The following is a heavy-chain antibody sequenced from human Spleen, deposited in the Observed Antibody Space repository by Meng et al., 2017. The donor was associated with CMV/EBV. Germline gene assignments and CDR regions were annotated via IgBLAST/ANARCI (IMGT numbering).Heavy chain of an antibody. Sequence: GESLKISCAASGFTFSSYTMNWVRQAPGKGLEWVSYISNSGSAKYYADSLRGRFTISRDNAKNSLYLQMNSLRADDTAVYYCARGSGTDNYYYGMDVWGQGTTVTVSS. CDR3: ARGSGTDNYYYGMDV. CDR1: GFTFSSYT. D-gene: IGHD1-1*01. V-gene: IGHV3-48*04. J-gene: IGHJ6*02. CDR2: ISNSGSAK.